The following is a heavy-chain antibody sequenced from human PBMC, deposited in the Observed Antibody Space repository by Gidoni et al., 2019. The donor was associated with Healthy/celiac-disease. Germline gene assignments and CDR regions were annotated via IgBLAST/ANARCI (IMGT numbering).Heavy chain of an antibody. D-gene: IGHD3-10*01. CDR1: GGSFSGYY. CDR2: INHSGST. Sequence: QVQLQQWGAGLLKPSETLSLTCAVYGGSFSGYYWSWSRQPPGKGLEWIGEINHSGSTNYNPSLKSRVTISVDTSKNQFSLKLSSVTAADTAVYYCARVPFREGSWFDPWGQGTLVTVSS. J-gene: IGHJ5*02. V-gene: IGHV4-34*01. CDR3: ARVPFREGSWFDP.